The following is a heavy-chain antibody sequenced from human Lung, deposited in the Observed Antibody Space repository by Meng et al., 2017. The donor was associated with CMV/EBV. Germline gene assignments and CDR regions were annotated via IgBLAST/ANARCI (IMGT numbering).Heavy chain of an antibody. V-gene: IGHV4-30-2*01. CDR1: GASISSGGYS. Sequence: LPGPFSGASISSGGYSLSWIRQPPGKGLEWIGYMYHSGTTYYNPSLERQISISLDESKNQFSLRLNSVTAADTAVYYCALGWDYFNYWGQGTLVTVSS. CDR3: ALGWDYFNY. J-gene: IGHJ4*02. D-gene: IGHD1-26*01. CDR2: MYHSGTT.